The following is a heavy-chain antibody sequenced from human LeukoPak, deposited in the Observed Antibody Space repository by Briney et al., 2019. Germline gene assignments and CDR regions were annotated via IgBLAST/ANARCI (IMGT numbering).Heavy chain of an antibody. V-gene: IGHV3-23*01. D-gene: IGHD3-9*01. CDR2: ISGSGGST. CDR1: GFTFSSYA. CDR3: AREFRDLTGYYGFFDY. Sequence: PGGSLRLSCAVSGFTFSSYAMSWVRQAPGKGLEWVSAISGSGGSTYYADSVKGRFTISRDNSKNTLYLQMNSLRAEDTAVYYCAREFRDLTGYYGFFDYWGQGTLVTVSS. J-gene: IGHJ4*02.